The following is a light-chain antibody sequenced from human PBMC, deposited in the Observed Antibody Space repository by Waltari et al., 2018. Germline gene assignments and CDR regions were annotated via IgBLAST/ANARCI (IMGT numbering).Light chain of an antibody. V-gene: IGLV1-40*01. CDR2: DNN. CDR1: SSNIGAHSA. Sequence: QSVLTQPPSVSGAPGQRVTIPCTGSSSNIGAHSAVHWYQHLPGTAPKLLIYDNNSRPSGVPDRFSGSKSGTSASLAITGLQAEDEADYYCQSYDNSLSGSYVFGTGTKVTVL. CDR3: QSYDNSLSGSYV. J-gene: IGLJ1*01.